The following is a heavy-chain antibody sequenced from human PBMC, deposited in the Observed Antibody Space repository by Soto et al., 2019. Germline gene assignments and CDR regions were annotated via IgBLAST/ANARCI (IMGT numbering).Heavy chain of an antibody. CDR2: ISSSSSYK. Sequence: GGSLRLSCAASGFTFSSYSMNWVRQAPGKGLEWVSSISSSSSYKYYADSVKGRFTISRDNAKNSLYLEMNSLRAEDTAVYYCARDGVPAAKQYYFDYWGQGTLVTVSS. D-gene: IGHD2-2*01. J-gene: IGHJ4*02. CDR1: GFTFSSYS. V-gene: IGHV3-21*01. CDR3: ARDGVPAAKQYYFDY.